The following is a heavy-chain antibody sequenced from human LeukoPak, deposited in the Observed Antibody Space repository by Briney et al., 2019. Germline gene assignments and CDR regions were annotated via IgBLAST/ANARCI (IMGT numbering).Heavy chain of an antibody. V-gene: IGHV4-39*07. CDR3: ARGPPSDDYGVLELYYFDY. J-gene: IGHJ4*02. Sequence: NTSETLSLTCTVSGGSISSSSYYWGWIRQPPGKGLEWIGSIYYSGSTYYNPSLKSRVTISVDTSKNQFSLKLSSVTAADTAVYYCARGPPSDDYGVLELYYFDYWGQGTLVTVSS. D-gene: IGHD4-17*01. CDR1: GGSISSSSYY. CDR2: IYYSGST.